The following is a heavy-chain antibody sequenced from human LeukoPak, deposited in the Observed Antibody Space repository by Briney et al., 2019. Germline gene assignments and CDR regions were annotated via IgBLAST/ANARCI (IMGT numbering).Heavy chain of an antibody. CDR2: IWYDGSNK. J-gene: IGHJ3*02. D-gene: IGHD1-26*01. CDR3: AKGSTGGIGAFDI. V-gene: IGHV3-33*06. CDR1: GFTFSSYG. Sequence: PGRSLRLSCAASGFTFSSYGMHWVRQAPGKGLEWVAVIWYDGSNKYYADSVKGRFTISRDNSKNTLYLQMNSLRAEDTAVYYCAKGSTGGIGAFDIWGQGTMVTVSS.